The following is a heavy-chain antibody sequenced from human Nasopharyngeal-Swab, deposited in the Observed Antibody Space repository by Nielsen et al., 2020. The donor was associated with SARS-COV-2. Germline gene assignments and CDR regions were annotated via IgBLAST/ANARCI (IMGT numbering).Heavy chain of an antibody. V-gene: IGHV3-74*03. CDR3: ATIFGVPY. CDR2: IKDDGTTT. Sequence: GESLKISCAASGFNLSYHWMHWVRQAPGKGLVWVSRIKDDGTTTTYADSVKGRFTISRDSAKNTIYLQMNSLRVEDTAVYYCATIFGVPYWGQGTLVTVSS. J-gene: IGHJ4*02. CDR1: GFNLSYHW. D-gene: IGHD3-3*01.